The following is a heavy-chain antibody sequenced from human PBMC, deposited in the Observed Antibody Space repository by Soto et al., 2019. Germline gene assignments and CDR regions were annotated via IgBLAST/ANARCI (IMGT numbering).Heavy chain of an antibody. CDR3: ARVRGSRLDY. CDR1: GGSISSYY. Sequence: SETLSLTCTVSGGSISSYYWSWIRQPPGKGLEWIGCIYYSGSTNYNPSLKSRVTISVDTSKNQFSLKLSSVTAADTAVYYCARVRGSRLDYWGQGTLVTVSS. V-gene: IGHV4-59*01. CDR2: IYYSGST. J-gene: IGHJ4*02.